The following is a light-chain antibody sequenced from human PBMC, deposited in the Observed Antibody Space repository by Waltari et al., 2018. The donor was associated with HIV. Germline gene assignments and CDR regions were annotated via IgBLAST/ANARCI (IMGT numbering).Light chain of an antibody. CDR1: SSNIGNHY. CDR3: AAWDDSLSGPV. Sequence: QSVLTQPPSASGTPGQRVTISCSGSSSNIGNHYVYWYQQLPGTAPKLLIYRHNQRPSGVPDRFSGSKSGTSASLAISGLRSEDGADYYCAAWDDSLSGPVFGGGTKLTVL. CDR2: RHN. V-gene: IGLV1-47*01. J-gene: IGLJ3*02.